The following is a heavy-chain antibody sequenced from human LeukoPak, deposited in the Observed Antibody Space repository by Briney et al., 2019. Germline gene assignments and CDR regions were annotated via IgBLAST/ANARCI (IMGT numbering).Heavy chain of an antibody. Sequence: PSETLSLTCTVSGGSIGSYYWSWIRQPPGKGLEWIGYIYYSGSTNYNPSLKSRVTISVDTSKNQFSLKLSSVTAADTAVYYCARGDSYGIDYWGQGTLVTVSS. J-gene: IGHJ4*02. CDR1: GGSIGSYY. CDR3: ARGDSYGIDY. V-gene: IGHV4-59*01. CDR2: IYYSGST. D-gene: IGHD5-18*01.